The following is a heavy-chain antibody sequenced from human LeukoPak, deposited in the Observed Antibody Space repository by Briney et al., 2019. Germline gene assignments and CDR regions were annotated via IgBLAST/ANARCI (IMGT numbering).Heavy chain of an antibody. J-gene: IGHJ6*02. D-gene: IGHD3-22*01. V-gene: IGHV3-43*01. Sequence: GGSLRLSCAASGFTFDDYTMHWVRQAPGKGLEWVSLISWDGGSTYYAGSVKGRFTISRDNSKNSLYLQMNSLRTEDTALYYCAKKQDYYDSSGYSGGMDVWGQGTTVTVSS. CDR1: GFTFDDYT. CDR3: AKKQDYYDSSGYSGGMDV. CDR2: ISWDGGST.